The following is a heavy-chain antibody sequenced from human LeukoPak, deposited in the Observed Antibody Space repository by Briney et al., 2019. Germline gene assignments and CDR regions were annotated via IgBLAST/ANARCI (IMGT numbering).Heavy chain of an antibody. CDR3: SRDSLSSCGGGCYSGLDV. Sequence: GGSLRLSCAASGFTFSNYWMHWVRQAPGEALMWVSRIKSDGSSTTYADSVKGRFTISRDNAKNTLYLQMNSLRAEDTAVYYCSRDSLSSCGGGCYSGLDVWGQGTTVTVSS. J-gene: IGHJ6*02. CDR1: GFTFSNYW. CDR2: IKSDGSST. V-gene: IGHV3-74*01. D-gene: IGHD2-21*02.